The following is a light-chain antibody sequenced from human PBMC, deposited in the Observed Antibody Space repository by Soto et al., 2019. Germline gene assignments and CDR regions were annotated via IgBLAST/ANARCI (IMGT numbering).Light chain of an antibody. CDR2: WAS. CDR1: QSVLYNSNNKNY. V-gene: IGKV4-1*01. J-gene: IGKJ4*01. Sequence: DIVMTQSPDSLAVSLGERATINCKSSQSVLYNSNNKNYLAWYQQEPGQPPKLLIYWASTRESGVPNRFSGSGSGTDFPLAISNLQAEDGAVYYCQQYYRIPLIFGGGTKVQIK. CDR3: QQYYRIPLI.